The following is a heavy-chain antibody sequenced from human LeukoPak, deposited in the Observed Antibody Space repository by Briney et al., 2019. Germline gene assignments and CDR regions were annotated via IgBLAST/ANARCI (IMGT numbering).Heavy chain of an antibody. CDR2: INSDGSTT. CDR3: VRDRGGLPIVY. V-gene: IGHV3-74*01. J-gene: IGHJ4*02. Sequence: GGALRLSCAASGITLSSDAMHWVRPISGEGTVWVSRINSDGSTTTYADSVKGRFTISRDNAKNTLYLQMKSLRAEDTAVYYCVRDRGGLPIVYWGQGSLVTVSS. CDR1: GITLSSDA. D-gene: IGHD3-10*01.